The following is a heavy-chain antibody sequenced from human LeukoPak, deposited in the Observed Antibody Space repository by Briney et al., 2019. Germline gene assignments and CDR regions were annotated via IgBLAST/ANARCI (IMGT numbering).Heavy chain of an antibody. CDR3: ARGLLGELSPLGY. CDR1: GYTFTSYG. J-gene: IGHJ4*02. D-gene: IGHD3-16*02. Sequence: ASVKVSCKASGYTFTSYGISWVRQAPGQRLEWMGWINAGNGYTKYSQEFQDRVTITRDTSASTAYMEVSSLRSEDMAVYYCARGLLGELSPLGYWGQGTLVTVSS. CDR2: INAGNGYT. V-gene: IGHV1-3*03.